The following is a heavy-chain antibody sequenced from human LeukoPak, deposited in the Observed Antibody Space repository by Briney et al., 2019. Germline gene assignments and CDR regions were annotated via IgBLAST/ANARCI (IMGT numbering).Heavy chain of an antibody. CDR3: ARDPLYYDSSGYSY. CDR2: ISSSGSTI. Sequence: GGSLRLSCAASGFTFSSYAMHWVRQAPGKGLEWASYISSSGSTIYYADSVKGRFTISRDNAKNSLYLQMNSLRAEDTAVYYCARDPLYYDSSGYSYWGQGTLVTVSS. J-gene: IGHJ4*02. V-gene: IGHV3-48*04. D-gene: IGHD3-22*01. CDR1: GFTFSSYA.